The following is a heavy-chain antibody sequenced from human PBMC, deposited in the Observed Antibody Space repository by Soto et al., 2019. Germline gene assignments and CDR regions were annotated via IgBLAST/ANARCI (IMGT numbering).Heavy chain of an antibody. V-gene: IGHV2-5*02. D-gene: IGHD6-19*01. Sequence: QITLKESGPTLVKPTQTLTLTCTFSGFSLSTSGVGVGWIRQPPGKALEWLALIYWDDDKRYSPSLKSRLTITKDTSKNQVVLTMTNMDPVDTATYYCAHRGGLAVAGILMSGAFDYWGQGTLVTVSS. CDR1: GFSLSTSGVG. CDR2: IYWDDDK. J-gene: IGHJ4*02. CDR3: AHRGGLAVAGILMSGAFDY.